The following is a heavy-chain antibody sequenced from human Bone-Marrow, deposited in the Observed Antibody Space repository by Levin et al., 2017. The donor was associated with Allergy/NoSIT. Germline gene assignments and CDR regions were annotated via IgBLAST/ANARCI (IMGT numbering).Heavy chain of an antibody. D-gene: IGHD3-10*01. V-gene: IGHV4-30-4*01. CDR1: GASITSGAHY. J-gene: IGHJ4*02. CDR3: ASLSYYYGAGTHPDEDY. CDR2: IYYSGST. Sequence: SETLSLTCSVSGASITSGAHYWSWLRQSPGKGLEWIGYIYYSGSTYYNPSLMTRITISLDPSKTHFSLKLRSVTVADTAVYYCASLSYYYGAGTHPDEDYWGQGALVIVSS.